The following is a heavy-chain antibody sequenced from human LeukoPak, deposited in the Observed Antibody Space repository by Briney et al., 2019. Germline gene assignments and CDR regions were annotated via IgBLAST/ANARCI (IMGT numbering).Heavy chain of an antibody. D-gene: IGHD6-19*01. CDR3: ARTLYSSGWYGSFRY. CDR1: EYTFTGYY. J-gene: IGHJ4*02. CDR2: INPNSGGT. Sequence: ASVKVSCKASEYTFTGYYMHWVRQAPGQGLEWMGWINPNSGGTNYAQKFQGRVTMTRDTSISTAYMELSRLRSDDTAVYYCARTLYSSGWYGSFRYWGQGTLVTVSS. V-gene: IGHV1-2*02.